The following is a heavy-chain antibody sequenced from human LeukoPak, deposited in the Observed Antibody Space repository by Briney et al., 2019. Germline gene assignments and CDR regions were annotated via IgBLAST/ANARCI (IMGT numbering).Heavy chain of an antibody. V-gene: IGHV3-21*01. CDR1: GFTFSSYS. Sequence: GGSLRLSCAASGFTFSSYSMNWDRQAPGKGLEWVSSISSSSSYIYYADSVKGRFTISRDNAKNSPYLQMNSLRAEDTAVYYCARRLRDAFDIWGQGTMVTVSS. CDR2: ISSSSSYI. CDR3: ARRLRDAFDI. J-gene: IGHJ3*02. D-gene: IGHD5-12*01.